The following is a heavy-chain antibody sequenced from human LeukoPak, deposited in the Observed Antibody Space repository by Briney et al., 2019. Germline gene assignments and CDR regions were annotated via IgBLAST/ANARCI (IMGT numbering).Heavy chain of an antibody. CDR1: GYSFTSCW. CDR3: ARLVKSSGWYELYFDY. Sequence: GESLKISCKGSGYSFTSCWIGWVRQMPGKGLEWMGIIYPGDSDTRYSPSFQGQASISADKSISTAYLQWSSLKASDTAMYYCARLVKSSGWYELYFDYWGQGTLVTVSS. D-gene: IGHD6-19*01. J-gene: IGHJ4*02. CDR2: IYPGDSDT. V-gene: IGHV5-51*01.